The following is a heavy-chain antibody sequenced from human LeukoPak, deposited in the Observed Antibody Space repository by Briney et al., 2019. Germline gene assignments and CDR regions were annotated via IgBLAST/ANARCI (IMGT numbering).Heavy chain of an antibody. D-gene: IGHD5-12*01. J-gene: IGHJ4*02. V-gene: IGHV1-69*13. Sequence: SVKVSCKASGGTFSIYAISWVRQAPGQGLEWMGGIIPIFGTANYAQKFQGRVTITADESTSTAYMELSSLRSEDTAVYYCARDDSGYDASYYFDYWGQGTLVTVSS. CDR3: ARDDSGYDASYYFDY. CDR1: GGTFSIYA. CDR2: IIPIFGTA.